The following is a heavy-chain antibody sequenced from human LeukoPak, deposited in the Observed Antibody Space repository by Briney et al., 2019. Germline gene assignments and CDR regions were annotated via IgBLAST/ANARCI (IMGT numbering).Heavy chain of an antibody. CDR3: ARHRTSWSIFDY. D-gene: IGHD6-13*01. CDR1: GGSISSYY. Sequence: SETLSLTCTVSGGSISSYYWSWIRQPPGKGLEWIGYISYSGSTNYNPSLKSRVTISVGTSKNQFSLKLSSVTAADTAVYYCARHRTSWSIFDYWGQGTLVTVSS. CDR2: ISYSGST. V-gene: IGHV4-59*08. J-gene: IGHJ4*02.